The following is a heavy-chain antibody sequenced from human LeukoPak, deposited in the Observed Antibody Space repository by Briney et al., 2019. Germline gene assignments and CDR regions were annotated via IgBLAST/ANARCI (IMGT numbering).Heavy chain of an antibody. CDR2: IYYSGST. Sequence: SETLSLTCTVSGGSISSSSYYWGWIRQPPGKGLEWIGSIYYSGSTYYNPSLKSRVTISVDTSKNQFSLKLSSVTAADTAVYYCARQSTVTTILAYYYYGMDAWGQGTTVTVSS. V-gene: IGHV4-39*01. CDR3: ARQSTVTTILAYYYYGMDA. CDR1: GGSISSSSYY. D-gene: IGHD4-17*01. J-gene: IGHJ6*02.